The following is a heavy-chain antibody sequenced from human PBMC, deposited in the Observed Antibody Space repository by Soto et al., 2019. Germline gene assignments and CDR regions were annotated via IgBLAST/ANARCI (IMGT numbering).Heavy chain of an antibody. CDR1: GGAISSGGYY. V-gene: IGHV4-31*03. CDR3: ARTGGYCSGGACYPHYLDY. J-gene: IGHJ4*02. D-gene: IGHD2-15*01. CDR2: MYYTGRS. Sequence: SETLSLTCTVSGGAISSGGYYWSWIRQYPGKGLEWIGYMYYTGRSYYNPSLKSRVTISIDTSKNQFSLKLSSVTAADTAVYSCARTGGYCSGGACYPHYLDYWAQGTLVTVSS.